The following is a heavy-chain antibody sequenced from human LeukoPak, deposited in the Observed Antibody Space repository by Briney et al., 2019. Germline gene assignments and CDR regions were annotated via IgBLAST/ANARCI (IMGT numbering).Heavy chain of an antibody. Sequence: PSETLSLTCTVSGGSISSYYWSWIRQPPGKGLEWIGYIYYSGSTNYNPSLKSRVTISVDTSKNQFSLKLSSVTAADTAVYYCARQIGVVVAAVDYWGQGTLVTVSS. CDR2: IYYSGST. CDR1: GGSISSYY. D-gene: IGHD2-15*01. J-gene: IGHJ4*02. V-gene: IGHV4-59*08. CDR3: ARQIGVVVAAVDY.